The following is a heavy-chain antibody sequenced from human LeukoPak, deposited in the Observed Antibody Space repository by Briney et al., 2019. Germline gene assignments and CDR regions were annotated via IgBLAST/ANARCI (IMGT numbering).Heavy chain of an antibody. Sequence: ASVKVSCKASGYSFTGYYMHWVRQAPGQGLEWMGWINPNDGDTKYAQSFHGRVTMTRDTSISTAYMELSRLRSDDTAVYYCAYALSFHRYVGFDYWGQGTLVTVSS. D-gene: IGHD1-26*01. CDR2: INPNDGDT. V-gene: IGHV1-2*02. CDR3: AYALSFHRYVGFDY. CDR1: GYSFTGYY. J-gene: IGHJ4*02.